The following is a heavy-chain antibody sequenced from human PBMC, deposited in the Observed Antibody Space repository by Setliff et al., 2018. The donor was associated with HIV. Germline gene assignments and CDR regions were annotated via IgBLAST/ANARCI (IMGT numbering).Heavy chain of an antibody. D-gene: IGHD3-10*01. J-gene: IGHJ4*02. V-gene: IGHV1-3*04. CDR1: GGTFSSYA. CDR2: INTGSGNT. CDR3: ATPWTGY. Sequence: ASVKVSCKASGGTFSSYAISWVRQAPGQRLEWMGWINTGSGNTKYSQKFQGRVTITRDTSASTAYMELSSLRSEDTAVYFCATPWTGYWGQGTLVTVSS.